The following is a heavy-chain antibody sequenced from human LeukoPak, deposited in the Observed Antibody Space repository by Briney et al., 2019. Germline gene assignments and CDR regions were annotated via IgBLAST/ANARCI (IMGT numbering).Heavy chain of an antibody. J-gene: IGHJ4*02. Sequence: SETLSLTCTVSGGSISTYYWNWIRQPPGKGLEWIGYIFYSGRTSYNPSLKSRVTLSVDTSKNWFSLRLTSVTAADTAVYYCARDLYYDFWSGHEWGQGTLVTVSS. CDR2: IFYSGRT. V-gene: IGHV4-59*01. CDR3: ARDLYYDFWSGHE. D-gene: IGHD3-3*01. CDR1: GGSISTYY.